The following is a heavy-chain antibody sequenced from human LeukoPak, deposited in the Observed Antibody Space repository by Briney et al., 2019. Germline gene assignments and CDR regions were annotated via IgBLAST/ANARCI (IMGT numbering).Heavy chain of an antibody. J-gene: IGHJ5*02. CDR2: ISYRGST. V-gene: IGHV4-39*01. CDR1: GVSITSDTYY. CDR3: ARHQGVIAAINTWFDP. D-gene: IGHD2-2*01. Sequence: SETLSLTCIVSGVSITSDTYYWGWIRQSPGKGLGWIGSISYRGSTDYNPSLKSRVTISVDTSKNHFSLKLTSVTAADTAVYYCARHQGVIAAINTWFDPWGQGTLVTVSS.